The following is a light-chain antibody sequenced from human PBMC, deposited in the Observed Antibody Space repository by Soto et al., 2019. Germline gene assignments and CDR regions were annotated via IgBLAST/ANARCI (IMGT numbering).Light chain of an antibody. CDR3: QQYNSYSGT. CDR1: QSISSW. V-gene: IGKV1-5*01. Sequence: THPPSTLSASIGDRVTITCRASQSISSWLAWYQQKPGKAPKLLIYDASSLESGVPSRFSGSGSGTEFTLTISSLQPDDFATYYCQQYNSYSGTFGQGTKVDIK. J-gene: IGKJ1*01. CDR2: DAS.